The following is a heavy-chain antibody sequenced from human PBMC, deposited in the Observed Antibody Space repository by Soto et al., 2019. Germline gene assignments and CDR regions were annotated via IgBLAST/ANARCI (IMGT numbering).Heavy chain of an antibody. D-gene: IGHD3-22*01. J-gene: IGHJ4*02. CDR3: ARGAGYDSSGYYPRFDY. Sequence: QVQLVQSGAEVKKPGSSVKVSCKASGGTFSSYAISWVRQAPGQGLEWMGGIIPIFGTANYAQKFQGRVTITADKSASTAYMELSSLRSEDTAVCYCARGAGYDSSGYYPRFDYWGQGTLVTVSS. V-gene: IGHV1-69*06. CDR1: GGTFSSYA. CDR2: IIPIFGTA.